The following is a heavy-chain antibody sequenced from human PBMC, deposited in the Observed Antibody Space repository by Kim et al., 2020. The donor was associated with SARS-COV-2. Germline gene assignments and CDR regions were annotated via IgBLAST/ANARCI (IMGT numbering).Heavy chain of an antibody. CDR3: TTAESSRITMVRGLSYFVL. CDR2: IKSKTDGGTT. CDR1: GFTFSNAW. V-gene: IGHV3-15*01. Sequence: GGSLRLSCAASGFTFSNAWMSWVRQAPGKGLEWVGRIKSKTDGGTTDYAAPVKGRFTISRDDSKNTLYLQMNSLKTEDTAVYYCTTAESSRITMVRGLSYFVLWVRGTLVTVSS. D-gene: IGHD3-10*01. J-gene: IGHJ2*01.